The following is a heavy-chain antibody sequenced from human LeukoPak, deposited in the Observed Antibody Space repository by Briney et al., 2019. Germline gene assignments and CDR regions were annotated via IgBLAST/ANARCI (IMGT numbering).Heavy chain of an antibody. J-gene: IGHJ4*02. D-gene: IGHD6-6*01. CDR3: AREGIRTSTLDY. Sequence: SVKVSCKASGGTFSSYAISWVRQAPGQGLEWMGGIIPIFGTANYAQKFQGRVTITTDESTSTAYMELSSLRSEDTAVYYCAREGIRTSTLDYWGQGTLVTVSS. CDR1: GGTFSSYA. V-gene: IGHV1-69*05. CDR2: IIPIFGTA.